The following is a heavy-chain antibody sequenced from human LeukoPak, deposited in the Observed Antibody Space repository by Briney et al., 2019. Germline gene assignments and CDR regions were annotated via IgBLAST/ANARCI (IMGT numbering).Heavy chain of an antibody. D-gene: IGHD3-22*01. V-gene: IGHV1-18*04. CDR2: ISAYNGNT. CDR3: ARDYSSGFGMDV. Sequence: ASVKVSCKASGYTFTSYYMHWVRQAPGQGLEWMGWISAYNGNTNYAQKLQGRVTMTTDTSTSTAYMELRSLRSDDTAVYYCARDYSSGFGMDVWGQGTTVTVSS. CDR1: GYTFTSYY. J-gene: IGHJ6*02.